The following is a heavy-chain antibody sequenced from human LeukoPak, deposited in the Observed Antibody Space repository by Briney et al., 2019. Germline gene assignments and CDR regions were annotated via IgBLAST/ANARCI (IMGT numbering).Heavy chain of an antibody. CDR2: ISSSSSYI. CDR1: GFTFSSYE. CDR3: ARGSSGWSGD. D-gene: IGHD6-19*01. Sequence: PGGSLRLSCAASGFTFSSYEMNWVRQAPGKGLEWVSSISSSSSYIYYADSVKGRFTISRDNAKNLLYLQMNSLRAEDTAVYYCARGSSGWSGDWGQGTLVTVSS. J-gene: IGHJ4*02. V-gene: IGHV3-21*01.